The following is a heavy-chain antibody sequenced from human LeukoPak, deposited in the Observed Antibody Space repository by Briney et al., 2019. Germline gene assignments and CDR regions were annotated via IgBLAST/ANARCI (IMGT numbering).Heavy chain of an antibody. J-gene: IGHJ5*02. CDR1: GGTFSSYA. V-gene: IGHV1-69*01. CDR2: IIPIFGTA. CDR3: ARGFLEWLLYRNWFDP. Sequence: GSSVKVSCKASGGTFSSYAISWVRQAPGQGLEWMGGIIPIFGTANYAQKFQGRVTITADESTSTAYMELSSLRSEGTAVYYCARGFLEWLLYRNWFDPWGQGTLVTVSS. D-gene: IGHD3-3*01.